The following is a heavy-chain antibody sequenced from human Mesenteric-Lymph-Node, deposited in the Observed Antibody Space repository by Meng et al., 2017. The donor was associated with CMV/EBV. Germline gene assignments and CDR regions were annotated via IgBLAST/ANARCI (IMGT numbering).Heavy chain of an antibody. CDR2: ISWDGGST. J-gene: IGHJ3*02. CDR3: AKASYLGIFGDAFDI. D-gene: IGHD3-3*01. V-gene: IGHV3-43*01. CDR1: GFTFDDYT. Sequence: GESLKISCAASGFTFDDYTMHWVRQAPGKGLEWVSLISWDGGSTYYADSVKGRFTISRDNSKNSLYLQMNSLRTEDTALYYCAKASYLGIFGDAFDIWGQGTMVTVSS.